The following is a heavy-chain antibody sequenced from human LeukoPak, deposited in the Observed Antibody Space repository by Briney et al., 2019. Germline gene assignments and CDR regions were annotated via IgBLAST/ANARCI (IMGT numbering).Heavy chain of an antibody. CDR3: ARAIGGNWFDP. V-gene: IGHV4-59*01. CDR2: IYYSGST. D-gene: IGHD3-3*01. Sequence: SETLSLTCTVSGGSISSYYWSWIRQPPGKGLEWIGYIYYSGSTNYNPSLKSRVTISVDTSKNQFSLKLSSVTAADTAVYYCARAIGGNWFDPWGQGTLVTVSS. CDR1: GGSISSYY. J-gene: IGHJ5*02.